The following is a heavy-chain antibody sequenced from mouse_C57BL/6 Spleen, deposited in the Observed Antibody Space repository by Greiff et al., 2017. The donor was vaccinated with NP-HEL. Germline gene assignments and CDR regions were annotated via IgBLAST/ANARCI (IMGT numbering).Heavy chain of an antibody. V-gene: IGHV5-16*01. J-gene: IGHJ1*03. CDR3: ARDRLLFWYFDV. Sequence: EVKVVESEGGLVQPGSSMKLSCTASGFTFSDYYMAWVRQVPEKGLEWVANINYDGSSTYYLDSLKSRFIISRDNAKNILYLQMSSLKSEDTATYYCARDRLLFWYFDVWGTGTTVTVSS. CDR2: INYDGSST. D-gene: IGHD2-10*01. CDR1: GFTFSDYY.